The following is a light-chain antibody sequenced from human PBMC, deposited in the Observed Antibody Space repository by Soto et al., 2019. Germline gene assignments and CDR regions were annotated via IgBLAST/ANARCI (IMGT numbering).Light chain of an antibody. CDR3: AAWDDSLRGRV. V-gene: IGLV1-44*01. CDR1: NSNIGSNT. Sequence: QSVLTQPPSASGTPGQRVTISCSGSNSNIGSNTVSWYQQLPGTAPKSLIYSDNQRPSGVPDRISGSRSGTLASLAISGLQSDDEAEYYCAAWDDSLRGRVFGGGTKLTVL. CDR2: SDN. J-gene: IGLJ2*01.